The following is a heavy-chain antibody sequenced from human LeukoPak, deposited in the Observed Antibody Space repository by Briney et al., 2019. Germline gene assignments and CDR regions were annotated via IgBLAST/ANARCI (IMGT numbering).Heavy chain of an antibody. CDR1: GGTFSSYA. CDR2: IIPIFGTA. V-gene: IGHV1-69*05. CDR3: ARGGSSSSAHHFDY. J-gene: IGHJ4*02. D-gene: IGHD6-6*01. Sequence: ASVKVSCKASGGTFSSYAISWVRQAPGQGLEWMGGIIPIFGTANYAQKFQGRVTITTDEFTSTAYMELSSLRSEDTAVYYCARGGSSSSAHHFDYWGQGTLVTVSS.